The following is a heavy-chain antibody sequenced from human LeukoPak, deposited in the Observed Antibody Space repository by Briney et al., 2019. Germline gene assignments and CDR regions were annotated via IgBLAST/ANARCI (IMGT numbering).Heavy chain of an antibody. J-gene: IGHJ4*02. CDR3: ARESESYDSSGSTFDY. Sequence: SETLSLTCTVSGGSISSYYWSWIRQPPGKGLEWIGYIYYSGSTYYNPSLRSRVTISVDTSKNQFSLKLSSVTAADTAVYYCARESESYDSSGSTFDYWGQGTLVTVSS. D-gene: IGHD3-22*01. CDR1: GGSISSYY. V-gene: IGHV4-59*01. CDR2: IYYSGST.